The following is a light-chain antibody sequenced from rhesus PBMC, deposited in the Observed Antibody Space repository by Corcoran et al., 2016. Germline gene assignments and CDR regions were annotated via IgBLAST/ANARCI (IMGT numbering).Light chain of an antibody. CDR1: QGISSW. V-gene: IGKV1-18*01. CDR2: AAS. Sequence: DIQMTQSPSSLSASVGDKVTITCRASQGISSWLAWYQQKPGKAPKLLIYAASSLQRGVPSRFSGSGSGTDYTLTISSLHPEDFATYYCQQGYNTPLTFGGGTKVEIK. CDR3: QQGYNTPLT. J-gene: IGKJ4*01.